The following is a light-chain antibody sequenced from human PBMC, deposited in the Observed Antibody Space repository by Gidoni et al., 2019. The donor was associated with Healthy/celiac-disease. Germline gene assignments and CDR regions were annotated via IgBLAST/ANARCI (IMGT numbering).Light chain of an antibody. Sequence: SYVLTQPPSVSVAPGQTARITCGGNNIGSKSVHGYQQKPGQAPVLVVYDDSDRPSGIPERFSGSNSGNTATLTIRRVEAGDEADYYCQVWDSSSDHVVFGGGTKLTVL. CDR3: QVWDSSSDHVV. J-gene: IGLJ2*01. CDR2: DDS. CDR1: NIGSKS. V-gene: IGLV3-21*02.